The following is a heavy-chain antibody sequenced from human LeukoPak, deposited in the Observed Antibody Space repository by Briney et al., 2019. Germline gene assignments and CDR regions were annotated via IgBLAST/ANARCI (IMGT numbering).Heavy chain of an antibody. CDR1: GFTFGDYA. Sequence: GGSLRLSCTASGFTFGDYAMSWFRQAPGKGLEWVGFIRSKAYGGTTEYAASVKGRFTISRDDSKSIAYLQMNSLKTEDTAVYYCTRDFGVVIIGCDYWGQGTLVTVYS. J-gene: IGHJ4*02. CDR2: IRSKAYGGTT. V-gene: IGHV3-49*03. D-gene: IGHD3-3*01. CDR3: TRDFGVVIIGCDY.